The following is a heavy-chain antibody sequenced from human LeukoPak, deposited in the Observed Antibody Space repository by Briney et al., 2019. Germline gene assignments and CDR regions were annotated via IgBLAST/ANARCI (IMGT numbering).Heavy chain of an antibody. Sequence: SETLSLTCTVSGGSISSDYWSWIRQPPGKGPEWVGYIYYSGRTYYNPSLKSRITISVDTSKNQFSLKLSSVTAADTAVYYCARGFYSPHYWGQGTLVSVSS. CDR2: IYYSGRT. J-gene: IGHJ4*02. CDR3: ARGFYSPHY. D-gene: IGHD4-11*01. V-gene: IGHV4-59*01. CDR1: GGSISSDY.